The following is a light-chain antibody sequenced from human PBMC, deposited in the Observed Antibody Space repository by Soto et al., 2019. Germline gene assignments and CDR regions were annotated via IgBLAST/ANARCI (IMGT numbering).Light chain of an antibody. J-gene: IGLJ1*01. Sequence: QSVLTQPASVSGSPGQSITIACTGTSSDVGGYDYVSWYQHHPGKAPKLTIYEVSNRPSGVSNRFSGSKSGNTASLTISGLQAEDEAEYYCSSYTSSSTDVFGTRTKGTVL. CDR2: EVS. V-gene: IGLV2-14*01. CDR3: SSYTSSSTDV. CDR1: SSDVGGYDY.